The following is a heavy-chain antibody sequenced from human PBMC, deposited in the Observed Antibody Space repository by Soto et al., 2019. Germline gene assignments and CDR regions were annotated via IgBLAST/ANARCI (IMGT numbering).Heavy chain of an antibody. CDR3: ARGDLTGASYYYFCMDV. CDR2: IHYSGST. J-gene: IGHJ6*02. D-gene: IGHD7-27*01. V-gene: IGHV4-30-4*01. Sequence: QVQLQESGPGLVKPSQTLSLTCTVSGGSISSGDYYWSWVRQAPGKGLEWIGYIHYSGSTYYTPYLKSQIIMSVDTSKNQFSLHLSSVTAADTAVYYCARGDLTGASYYYFCMDVWGQGTTVTVSS. CDR1: GGSISSGDYY.